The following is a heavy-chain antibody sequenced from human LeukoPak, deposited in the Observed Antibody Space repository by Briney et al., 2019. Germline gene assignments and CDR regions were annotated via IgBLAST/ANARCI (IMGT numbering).Heavy chain of an antibody. CDR3: ARGYAAAGLFDH. D-gene: IGHD5-12*01. Sequence: PSETLSLTCTVSGGSISSHYWSWIRQPPGKGLEWLGYMEYSGVSNYSPSLKSRVTMSVDTSKNHFSLNLRSVTPADSGVYYCARGYAAAGLFDHWGHGTLVTVSS. CDR1: GGSISSHY. J-gene: IGHJ4*01. V-gene: IGHV4-59*11. CDR2: MEYSGVS.